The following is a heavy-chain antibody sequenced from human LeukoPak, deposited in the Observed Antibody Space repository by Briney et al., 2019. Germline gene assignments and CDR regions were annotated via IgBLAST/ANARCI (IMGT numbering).Heavy chain of an antibody. J-gene: IGHJ4*02. CDR2: IYPGDSDT. CDR1: GYSFISYW. D-gene: IGHD2-2*01. CDR3: ARPVRYCSSTSCYSSLDY. Sequence: GESLKISCKGSGYSFISYWIGWVRQMPGKGLEWMGIIYPGDSDTRYSPSFQGQVTISADKSISTAYLQWSSLKASDTAMYYCARPVRYCSSTSCYSSLDYWGQGTLVTVSS. V-gene: IGHV5-51*01.